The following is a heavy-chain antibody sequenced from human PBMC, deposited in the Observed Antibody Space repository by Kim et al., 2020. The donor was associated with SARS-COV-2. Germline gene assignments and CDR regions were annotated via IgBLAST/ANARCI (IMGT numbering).Heavy chain of an antibody. Sequence: TTDYAAPVKGRFTISRDDSKNTLYLQMNSLKTEDTAVYYCTTDLGLLLPNWGQGTLVTVSS. V-gene: IGHV3-15*01. J-gene: IGHJ4*02. CDR3: TTDLGLLLPN. D-gene: IGHD1-26*01. CDR2: TT.